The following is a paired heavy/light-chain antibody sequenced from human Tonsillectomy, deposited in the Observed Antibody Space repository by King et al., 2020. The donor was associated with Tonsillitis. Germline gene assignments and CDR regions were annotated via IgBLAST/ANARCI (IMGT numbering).Light chain of an antibody. CDR2: EDT. CDR1: ALPKKY. V-gene: IGLV3-10*01. J-gene: IGLJ3*02. CDR3: YSTDSSGNHRV. Sequence: SYEVTQPPSVSVSPGQTARITCSGDALPKKYAYWYQQKSGQAPVLVIYEDTKRPSGIPERFSGSSSGTMATLTISGAQVEDEADYYCYSTDSSGNHRVFGGGTKLTVL.
Heavy chain of an antibody. CDR2: ISSNGGST. D-gene: IGHD2-2*01. V-gene: IGHV3-64D*06. CDR3: VKGLGFAVVPTTILDAFDI. J-gene: IGHJ3*02. Sequence: EVQLVESGGGLVQPGGSLRLSCSASGFTFTNYAMHWVRQAPGKGLEYVSAISSNGGSTYYADSVKGRFTISRDNSKNTLHLQMSSLRTEDTAVYYCVKGLGFAVVPTTILDAFDISGQGTMVTVSS. CDR1: GFTFTNYA.